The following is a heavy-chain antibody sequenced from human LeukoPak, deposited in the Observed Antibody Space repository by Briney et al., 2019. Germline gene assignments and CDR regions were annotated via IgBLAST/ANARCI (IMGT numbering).Heavy chain of an antibody. D-gene: IGHD2-2*03. CDR1: GFTFNTYA. V-gene: IGHV3-23*01. Sequence: TGGSLRLSCAASGFTFNTYAMIWVRQAPGKGLEWVSTISGSGASTYYADSVKGRFTISRDNSKDTLHLQMNSLRADDTAVYYCAKAIGSAAWGQGTLVTVSS. CDR2: ISGSGAST. CDR3: AKAIGSAA. J-gene: IGHJ5*02.